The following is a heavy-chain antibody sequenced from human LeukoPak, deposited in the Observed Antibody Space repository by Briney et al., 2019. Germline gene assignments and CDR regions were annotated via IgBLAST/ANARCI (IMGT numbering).Heavy chain of an antibody. CDR1: GGTFSSYA. CDR3: ARVNSCSSWPQYYFDY. V-gene: IGHV1-69*13. CDR2: IIPIFGTA. Sequence: SVKVSCKASGGTFSSYAISWVRQTPGQGLEWMGGIIPIFGTANYAQKFQGRVTITADESTSAAYMELSSLRSEDTAVYYCARVNSCSSWPQYYFDYWGQGTLVTVSS. J-gene: IGHJ4*02. D-gene: IGHD6-13*01.